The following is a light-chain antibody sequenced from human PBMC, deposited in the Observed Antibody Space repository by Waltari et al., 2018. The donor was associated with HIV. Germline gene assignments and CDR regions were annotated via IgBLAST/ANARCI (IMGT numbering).Light chain of an antibody. V-gene: IGKV3-15*01. CDR1: QSIASN. CDR2: GAS. Sequence: EVVLTQSPGTLSLSPGDRATLSCRASQSIASNLAWYQQKPGQTPRLLIYGASTRATGIPARFSGSGFGTEFSLTISSLQSEDFAVYYCQQYNSWPPGYTFGQGTKLEIK. CDR3: QQYNSWPPGYT. J-gene: IGKJ2*01.